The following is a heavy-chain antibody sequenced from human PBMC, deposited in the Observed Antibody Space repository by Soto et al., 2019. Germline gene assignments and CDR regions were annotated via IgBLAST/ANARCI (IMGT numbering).Heavy chain of an antibody. CDR1: GFTFSSYE. Sequence: EVQLVESGGGLVQPGGSLRLSCAASGFTFSSYEMNWVRQAPGKGLEWVAYISSSGSTIYYADSVKGRFTISRDNAKNSLYLQMNSLRAEDTAVYYCARSLRFLEWLSNTGHVYWGQGTLVTVSS. J-gene: IGHJ4*02. CDR3: ARSLRFLEWLSNTGHVY. V-gene: IGHV3-48*03. CDR2: ISSSGSTI. D-gene: IGHD3-3*01.